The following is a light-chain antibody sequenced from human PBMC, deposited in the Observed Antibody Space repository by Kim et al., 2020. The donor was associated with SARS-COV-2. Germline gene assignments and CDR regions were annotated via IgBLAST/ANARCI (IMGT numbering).Light chain of an antibody. V-gene: IGKV1D-16*01. CDR3: QQYDSYPRT. Sequence: DIQMTQSPSSLSASVGDRVTITCRASQSISSWLAWYQQKPEKAPKCLIYAASSLQSGVPSRFSGSGAGTDFTLTISSLQPEDFATYYCQQYDSYPRTCGQGTKVDIK. J-gene: IGKJ1*01. CDR1: QSISSW. CDR2: AAS.